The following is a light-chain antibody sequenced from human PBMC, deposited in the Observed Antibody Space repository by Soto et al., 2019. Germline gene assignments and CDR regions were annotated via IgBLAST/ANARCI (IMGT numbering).Light chain of an antibody. V-gene: IGKV3-20*01. CDR1: QSVSSSY. J-gene: IGKJ4*01. CDR3: QQYGSSPLLT. CDR2: GAS. Sequence: EIVVTQATGTLSLSPGERATLSCMASQSVSSSYLAWYQQKPGQAPRLLIYGASSRATGIPDSFSGSGSGTDFTLTISRLEPEDFAVYYSQQYGSSPLLTFGGGTKVEIK.